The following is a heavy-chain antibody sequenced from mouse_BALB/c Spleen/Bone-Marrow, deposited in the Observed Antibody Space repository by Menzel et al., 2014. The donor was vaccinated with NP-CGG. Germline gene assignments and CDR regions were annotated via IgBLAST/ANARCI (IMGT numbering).Heavy chain of an antibody. CDR1: GFNIKDTY. Sequence: VQLKQSGAELVKPGASVKLSCTASGFNIKDTYMHWVKQRPEQGLEWIGRIDPANGNTKYDPKFQGKANITADTSSNTAYLQLSSLTSEDTAVYYCATYYRYDRRFAYWGQGTLVTVSA. V-gene: IGHV14-3*02. D-gene: IGHD2-14*01. J-gene: IGHJ3*01. CDR2: IDPANGNT. CDR3: ATYYRYDRRFAY.